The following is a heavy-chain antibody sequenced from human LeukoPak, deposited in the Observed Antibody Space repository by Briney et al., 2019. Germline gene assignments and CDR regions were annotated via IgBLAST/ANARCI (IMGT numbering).Heavy chain of an antibody. Sequence: PSETLSLTCTVSGGSISSSSYYWGWIRQPPGKGLEWIGYVYYSGSTYYNPSLKSRVTISVDTSKNQFSLKLSSVTAADTAVYYCARDGGSDRYGHNFDYWGQGTLVTVSS. D-gene: IGHD3-10*01. CDR3: ARDGGSDRYGHNFDY. CDR2: VYYSGST. CDR1: GGSISSSSYY. J-gene: IGHJ4*02. V-gene: IGHV4-31*03.